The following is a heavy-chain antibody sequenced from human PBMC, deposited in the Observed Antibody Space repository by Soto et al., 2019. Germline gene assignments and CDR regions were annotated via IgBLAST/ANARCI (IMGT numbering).Heavy chain of an antibody. D-gene: IGHD5-12*01. CDR3: ARASSKWPTPPFDY. CDR2: IIPIFGTA. V-gene: IGHV1-69*12. Sequence: QVQLVQSGAEVKKPGSSVKVSCKASGGTFSSYAISWVRQAPGQGLEWMGGIIPIFGTANYAQKFQGRVTITADESTSTAYLELSSLRSDDTAVYYCARASSKWPTPPFDYWGQGTLVTVSS. J-gene: IGHJ4*02. CDR1: GGTFSSYA.